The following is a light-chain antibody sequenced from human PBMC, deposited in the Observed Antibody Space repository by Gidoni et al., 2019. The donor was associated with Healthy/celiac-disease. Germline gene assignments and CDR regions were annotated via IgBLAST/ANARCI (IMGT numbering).Light chain of an antibody. V-gene: IGKV3-20*01. CDR3: QQYGSSPPLT. J-gene: IGKJ4*01. CDR1: QCVISSY. Sequence: EIVLTQSPGTLSLSPGERATLSCRASQCVISSYLAWYQQKPGPAPRLLIYGASSRATGLPDRFSGSGSGTDFTLTISRLEPEDFAVYYCQQYGSSPPLTFGGGTKVEIK. CDR2: GAS.